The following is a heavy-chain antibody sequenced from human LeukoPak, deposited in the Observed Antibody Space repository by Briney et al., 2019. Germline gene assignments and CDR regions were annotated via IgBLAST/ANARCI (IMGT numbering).Heavy chain of an antibody. Sequence: PGGSLRLSCAASGFTFSSYGMHWVSQAPGKGLEYVSAISSNGGSTYYANSVKGRFTISRDNSKNTLYLQMNSLRAEDTAVYYCAKDSILRGGSYYMGLGDFDYWGQGTLVTVSS. CDR3: AKDSILRGGSYYMGLGDFDY. CDR2: ISSNGGST. J-gene: IGHJ4*02. CDR1: GFTFSSYG. D-gene: IGHD1-26*01. V-gene: IGHV3-64*01.